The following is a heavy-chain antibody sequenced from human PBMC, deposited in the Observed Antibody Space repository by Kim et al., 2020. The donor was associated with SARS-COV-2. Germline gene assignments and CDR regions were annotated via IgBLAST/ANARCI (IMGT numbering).Heavy chain of an antibody. D-gene: IGHD6-19*01. Sequence: SETLSLTCSVSGVSMYSSGYYWGWIRQPPGEGLEWIGSVYDSGSTYYNPSLKSRLTISVDTSKKQFSLKLSSVSAADTAMYYCARRNSGWNDAFDVLGQG. CDR2: VYDSGST. CDR3: ARRNSGWNDAFDV. CDR1: GVSMYSSGYY. J-gene: IGHJ3*01. V-gene: IGHV4-39*01.